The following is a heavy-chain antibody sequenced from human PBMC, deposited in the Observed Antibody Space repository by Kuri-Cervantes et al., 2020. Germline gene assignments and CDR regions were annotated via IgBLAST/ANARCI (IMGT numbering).Heavy chain of an antibody. CDR2: IYSGGST. J-gene: IGHJ6*02. Sequence: GGSLRLSCAASGFTVSSNYMSWVRQAPGKGLEWVSVIYSGGSTYYADSVKGRFTISRDNSKNTLYLQMNSLRAEDTAVYYCARAYDFWSGYNGMDVWGQGTTVTVSS. CDR3: ARAYDFWSGYNGMDV. CDR1: GFTVSSNY. V-gene: IGHV3-53*05. D-gene: IGHD3-3*01.